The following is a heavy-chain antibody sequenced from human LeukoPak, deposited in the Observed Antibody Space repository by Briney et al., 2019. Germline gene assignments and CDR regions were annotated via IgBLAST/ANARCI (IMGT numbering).Heavy chain of an antibody. CDR2: MNPNSGNT. Sequence: ASVKVSCKASGYTFTSYDINWVRQATGQGLEWMGWMNPNSGNTGYAQKFQGRVTMTRNTSISTAYTELSSLRSEDTAVYYCARAPVLRFLEWLSHYFDYWGQGTLVTVSS. CDR1: GYTFTSYD. CDR3: ARAPVLRFLEWLSHYFDY. V-gene: IGHV1-8*01. J-gene: IGHJ4*02. D-gene: IGHD3-3*01.